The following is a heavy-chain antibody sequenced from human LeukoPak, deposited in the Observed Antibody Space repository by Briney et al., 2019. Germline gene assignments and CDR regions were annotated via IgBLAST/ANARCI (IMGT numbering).Heavy chain of an antibody. Sequence: GSLRLSCAASGFTFDDYAMSGGRQAPGKGLECVSGSNWNGGSTGYADSVKGRFTISRDNAKNSLYLQMNSLRAEDTALYSCARGSLYDSSGYYWDYWGQGTLVTVSS. CDR2: SNWNGGST. CDR1: GFTFDDYA. V-gene: IGHV3-20*04. D-gene: IGHD3-22*01. J-gene: IGHJ4*02. CDR3: ARGSLYDSSGYYWDY.